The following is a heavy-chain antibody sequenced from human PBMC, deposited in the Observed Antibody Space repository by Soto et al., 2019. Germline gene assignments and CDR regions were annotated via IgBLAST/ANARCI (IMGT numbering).Heavy chain of an antibody. J-gene: IGHJ5*02. V-gene: IGHV3-48*02. Sequence: LRLSCAASGFTFSSYSMNWVRQSPGKGLEWVSYISSSSSTIYYADSVKGRFTISRDNAKNSLYLQMNSLRDEDTAVYYCARDDWNYAGERWFEPWGKGTLVTVSS. CDR2: ISSSSSTI. D-gene: IGHD1-7*01. CDR1: GFTFSSYS. CDR3: ARDDWNYAGERWFEP.